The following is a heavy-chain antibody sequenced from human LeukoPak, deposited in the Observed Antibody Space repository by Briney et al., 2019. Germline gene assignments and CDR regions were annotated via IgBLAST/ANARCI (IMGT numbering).Heavy chain of an antibody. CDR2: IKQDGSEK. D-gene: IGHD2-15*01. Sequence: PGGSLRLSCAASGFTFDDYGMSWVRQAPGKGLEWVANIKQDGSEKYYVDSVKGRFTISRDNAKNSLYLQMNSLRAEDTAVYYCARQGSGGAFDIWGQGTMVTVSS. J-gene: IGHJ3*02. V-gene: IGHV3-7*01. CDR3: ARQGSGGAFDI. CDR1: GFTFDDYG.